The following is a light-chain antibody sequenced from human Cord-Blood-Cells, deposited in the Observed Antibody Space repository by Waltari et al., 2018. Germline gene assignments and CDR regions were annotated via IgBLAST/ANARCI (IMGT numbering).Light chain of an antibody. CDR2: DAS. V-gene: IGKV3-11*01. J-gene: IGKJ1*01. CDR3: QQRSQWT. Sequence: IVLPQSPATLSWSPGQRATISCTASQSVSSYLAWYQQKPGQAPRLLIYDASNSATGIPARFSGSGSGTDFTLSISSLDTEDFAVYYCQQRSQWTFEQGTKVEIK. CDR1: QSVSSY.